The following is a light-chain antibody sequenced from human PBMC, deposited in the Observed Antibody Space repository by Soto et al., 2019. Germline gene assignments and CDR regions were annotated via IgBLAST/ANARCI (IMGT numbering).Light chain of an antibody. CDR2: AAS. J-gene: IGKJ1*01. CDR1: QTIIGY. CDR3: QHYNSYSEA. Sequence: DIQMTQSPSSLSASIGDSVTITCRASQTIIGYLNWYQQKPGKAPRLLINAASNLQSGVPSRFRGSGSGTEFTLTISSLQPDDFATYYCQHYNSYSEAFGQGTKVDIK. V-gene: IGKV1-5*01.